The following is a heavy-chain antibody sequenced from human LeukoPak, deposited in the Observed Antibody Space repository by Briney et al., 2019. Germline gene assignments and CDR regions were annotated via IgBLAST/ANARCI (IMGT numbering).Heavy chain of an antibody. CDR3: AKDYDFWSGYYKGAFDI. D-gene: IGHD3-3*01. Sequence: GGSLRLSCAASGFTFSYHSMNWVRLAPGKGLEWLSYISSGTSTIYYADSVKGRFTISRDNSKNTLYLQMNSLRAEDTAVYYCAKDYDFWSGYYKGAFDIWGQGTMVTVSS. V-gene: IGHV3-48*01. CDR2: ISSGTSTI. CDR1: GFTFSYHS. J-gene: IGHJ3*02.